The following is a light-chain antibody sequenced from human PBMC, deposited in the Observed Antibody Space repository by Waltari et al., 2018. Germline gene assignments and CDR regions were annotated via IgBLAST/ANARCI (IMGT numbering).Light chain of an antibody. Sequence: EIVLTQYTGTLSLSPGERATLSCRASQSVVKYLAWYQQKPGQAPRLLISGASNRATGIPARFSCSGSGTDFTLTISSLEPEDFAVYYCQQRSNWPGTFGQGTKVEIK. CDR2: GAS. J-gene: IGKJ1*01. CDR1: QSVVKY. CDR3: QQRSNWPGT. V-gene: IGKV3-11*01.